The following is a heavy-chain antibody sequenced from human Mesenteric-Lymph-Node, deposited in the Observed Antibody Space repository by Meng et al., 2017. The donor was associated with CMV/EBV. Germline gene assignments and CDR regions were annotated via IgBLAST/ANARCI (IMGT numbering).Heavy chain of an antibody. CDR2: IGDSGGRT. J-gene: IGHJ5*02. V-gene: IGHV3-23*01. CDR1: GLTFGHYA. Sequence: GESLKISCAASGLTFGHYAIHWVRQAPGKGLEWVSGIGDSGGRTKYADSVKGRFTVSRDNPKNTLYLQMNSLRAEDTAVYYCAKTYFYDSSGSIFDTWGQGTLVTVSS. D-gene: IGHD3-22*01. CDR3: AKTYFYDSSGSIFDT.